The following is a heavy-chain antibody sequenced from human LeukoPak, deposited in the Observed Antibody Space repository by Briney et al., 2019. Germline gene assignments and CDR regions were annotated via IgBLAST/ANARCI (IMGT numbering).Heavy chain of an antibody. Sequence: ASVKVSCKASGYTFTSYGISWVRQAPGQGLEWMGWISAYNGNTNYAQKLQGRVTMTTDTSTSTAYMELRSLRSDDTAVYYCAREHDYVWGRYRYTGDYWGQGTLVTVSS. D-gene: IGHD3-16*02. J-gene: IGHJ4*02. CDR3: AREHDYVWGRYRYTGDY. CDR2: ISAYNGNT. CDR1: GYTFTSYG. V-gene: IGHV1-18*01.